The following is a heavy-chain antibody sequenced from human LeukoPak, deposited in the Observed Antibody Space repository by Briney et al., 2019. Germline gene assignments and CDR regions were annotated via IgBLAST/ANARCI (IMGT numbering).Heavy chain of an antibody. J-gene: IGHJ4*02. CDR3: ARGSKPFECHVY. Sequence: SETQTLLCTVSGGPMSSSSYYWGWIRQPPGKGLEWIGSIYYSGSTYYNPSLKSRVTISVDTSKNQFSLKLSSVTAADTAVYYCARGSKPFECHVYCGQGTLVTVSS. D-gene: IGHD2/OR15-2a*01. CDR1: GGPMSSSSYY. CDR2: IYYSGST. V-gene: IGHV4-39*07.